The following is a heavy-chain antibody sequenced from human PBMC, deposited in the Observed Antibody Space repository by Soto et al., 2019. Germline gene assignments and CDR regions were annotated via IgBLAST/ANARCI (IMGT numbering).Heavy chain of an antibody. CDR3: ARDRSIAAAGTVDY. D-gene: IGHD6-13*01. CDR1: GFTFSSYA. Sequence: GGSLRLSCAASGFTFSSYAMHWVRQAPGKGLEWVAVISYDGSNKYYADSVKGRFTISRDNSKNTLYLQMNSLRAEDTAVYYCARDRSIAAAGTVDYWGQGTLVTVSS. CDR2: ISYDGSNK. J-gene: IGHJ4*02. V-gene: IGHV3-30-3*01.